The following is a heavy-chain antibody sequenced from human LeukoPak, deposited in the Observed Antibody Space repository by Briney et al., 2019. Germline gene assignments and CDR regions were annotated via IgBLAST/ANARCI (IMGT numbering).Heavy chain of an antibody. Sequence: PSETLSLTCAVYGGSFSGYYWSWSRQPSGKGLEWIGEINHSGSTNYNPSLKSRVTISVDTSKNQFSLKLSSVTAADTAVYYCARLYVAAAGTGNYWGQGTLVTVSS. D-gene: IGHD6-13*01. V-gene: IGHV4-34*01. CDR2: INHSGST. J-gene: IGHJ4*02. CDR1: GGSFSGYY. CDR3: ARLYVAAAGTGNY.